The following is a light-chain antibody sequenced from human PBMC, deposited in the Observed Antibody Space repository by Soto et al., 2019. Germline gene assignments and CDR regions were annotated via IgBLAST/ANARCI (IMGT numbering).Light chain of an antibody. CDR3: QQLNSYPQT. CDR2: AAS. V-gene: IGKV1-9*01. CDR1: QGISSY. Sequence: IQLAQSPSSLSASVGDRVNITCRASQGISSYLAWYQQKPGKAPKLLIYAASTLQSGVPSRFSGSGSGADFTLTISSLQPEDFATDYCQQLNSYPQTFGPGTKVDI. J-gene: IGKJ3*01.